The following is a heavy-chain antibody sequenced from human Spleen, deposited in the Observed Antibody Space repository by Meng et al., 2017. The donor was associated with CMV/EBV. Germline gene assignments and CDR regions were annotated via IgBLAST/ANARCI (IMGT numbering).Heavy chain of an antibody. D-gene: IGHD1-1*01. CDR2: IHNTGST. CDR1: GGSFSGYY. CDR3: ARDVRNWPAYGMDV. V-gene: IGHV4-59*13. J-gene: IGHJ6*02. Sequence: SETLSLTCAVYGGSFSGYYWSWIRQSPGKGLERIGYIHNTGSTKYNPSLKSRVTMSLDPSKNQISLKLSSVTAADTAVYYCARDVRNWPAYGMDVWGQGTTVTVSS.